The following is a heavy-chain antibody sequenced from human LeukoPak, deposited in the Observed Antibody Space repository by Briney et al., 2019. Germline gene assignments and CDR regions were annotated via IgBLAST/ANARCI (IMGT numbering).Heavy chain of an antibody. V-gene: IGHV6-1*01. CDR1: GDSVSSNIPV. CDR3: ARAVGTNWFDP. J-gene: IGHJ5*02. CDR2: TYYRSKWYN. Sequence: SQTLSLTCAISGDSVSSNIPVWNWIRQSPSRGLEWLGRTYYRSKWYNDYAVSVKSRIIVNADTSKNQFSLQLNSVTPDDTAVYYCARAVGTNWFDPWGQGTLVTVSS. D-gene: IGHD1-26*01.